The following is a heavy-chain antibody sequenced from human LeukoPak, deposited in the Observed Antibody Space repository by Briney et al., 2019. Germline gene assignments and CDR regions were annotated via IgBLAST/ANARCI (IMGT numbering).Heavy chain of an antibody. D-gene: IGHD2-2*01. CDR3: SRVRTYCSTTSCPYFDS. Sequence: SAKVSCKASGFTFTSSAVQWVRQARGQRLEWIGWIVVGSGNTNYAQKFQERVTITRDMSTSTAYMELSSLRSEDTAVYYCSRVRTYCSTTSCPYFDSWGQGTLVTVSS. CDR1: GFTFTSSA. J-gene: IGHJ4*02. V-gene: IGHV1-58*01. CDR2: IVVGSGNT.